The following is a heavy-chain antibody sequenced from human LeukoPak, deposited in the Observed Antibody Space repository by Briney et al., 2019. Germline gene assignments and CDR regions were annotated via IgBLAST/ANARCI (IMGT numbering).Heavy chain of an antibody. CDR3: ARTYYYDSSGLVPGY. J-gene: IGHJ4*02. D-gene: IGHD3-22*01. CDR1: GYSFTSYW. CDR2: IDPSDSYT. Sequence: GESLKISCKGSGYSFTSYWISWVRQMPGKGLEWMGRIDPSDSYTNYSPSLQGHVTISAHKSISTAYLQWSSLKASDTAMYYCARTYYYDSSGLVPGYWGQGTLVTVSS. V-gene: IGHV5-10-1*01.